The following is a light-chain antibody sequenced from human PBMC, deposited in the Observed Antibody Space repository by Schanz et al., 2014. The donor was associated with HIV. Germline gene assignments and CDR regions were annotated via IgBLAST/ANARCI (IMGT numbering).Light chain of an antibody. CDR3: SSYTSSSTYV. CDR2: DVN. V-gene: IGLV2-14*03. J-gene: IGLJ1*01. CDR1: SSDVGLYNY. Sequence: QSVLTQPASVSGSPGQSITISCTGTSSDVGLYNYVSRYQQHPGKAPKLRIYDVNNRPSGVSNRFSGSKSGNTASLTISGLQAEDEADYYCSSYTSSSTYVFRTGTKLTVL.